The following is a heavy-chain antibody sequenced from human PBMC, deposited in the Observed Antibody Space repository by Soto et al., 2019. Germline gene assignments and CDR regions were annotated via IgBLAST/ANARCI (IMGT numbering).Heavy chain of an antibody. V-gene: IGHV1-69*06. CDR1: GGTFSSYA. D-gene: IGHD3-10*01. CDR3: ARSTMVRGVIQTGWFDP. CDR2: IIPIFGTA. Sequence: QVQLVQSGAEVKKPGSSVKVSCKASGGTFSSYAISRVRQAPGQGLEWMGGIIPIFGTANYAQKFQGRVTITADKSTSTAYMELRSLRSDDTAVYYCARSTMVRGVIQTGWFDPWGQGTLVTVSS. J-gene: IGHJ5*02.